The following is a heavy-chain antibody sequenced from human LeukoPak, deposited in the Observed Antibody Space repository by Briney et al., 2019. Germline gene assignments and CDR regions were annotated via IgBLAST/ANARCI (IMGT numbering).Heavy chain of an antibody. Sequence: GESLKISCKGSGYSFTSYWIGWVRQMPGKGLEWMGIIYPGDSDTRYSPSFQGQVPISADKSISTAYLQWSSLKASDTAMYYCARHAFTVVRGVIIGTAVDYWGQGTLVTVSS. D-gene: IGHD3-10*01. V-gene: IGHV5-51*01. CDR3: ARHAFTVVRGVIIGTAVDY. CDR1: GYSFTSYW. CDR2: IYPGDSDT. J-gene: IGHJ4*02.